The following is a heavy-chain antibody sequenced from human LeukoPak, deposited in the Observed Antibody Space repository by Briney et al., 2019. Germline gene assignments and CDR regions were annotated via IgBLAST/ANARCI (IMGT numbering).Heavy chain of an antibody. D-gene: IGHD6-19*01. Sequence: ASVKVSCKASGYTFTDYYRNWVRQAPGQGLEWMGWINSNRGGTNYAQKLRGVVTMTRETTINTTYMEQSGLRSDDTAVYYCARLYSSGWYSFDHWGRGTVVSVS. V-gene: IGHV1-2*02. CDR1: GYTFTDYY. CDR2: INSNRGGT. J-gene: IGHJ4*02. CDR3: ARLYSSGWYSFDH.